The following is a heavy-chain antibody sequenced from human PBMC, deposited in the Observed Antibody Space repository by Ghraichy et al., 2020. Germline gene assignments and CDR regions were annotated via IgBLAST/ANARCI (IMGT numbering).Heavy chain of an antibody. J-gene: IGHJ6*02. V-gene: IGHV3-23*01. D-gene: IGHD3-3*01. CDR3: ANGRFLAGHYDSMDV. CDR1: GFTFNNYD. CDR2: ISVSGDRT. Sequence: GGSLRLSCAAAGFTFNNYDMTWVRQAPGKGLEWVSCISVSGDRTFYADSVKGRFTISRDNSKKMVILQMNSLRVEDTAVYYCANGRFLAGHYDSMDVWGQGTTVTVCS.